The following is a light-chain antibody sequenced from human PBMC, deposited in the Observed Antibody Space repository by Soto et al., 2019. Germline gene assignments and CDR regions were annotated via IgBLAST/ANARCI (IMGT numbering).Light chain of an antibody. CDR1: ESVSTF. J-gene: IGKJ1*01. Sequence: EIVLTQSPATLSLSPGERATLSCRASESVSTFLAWYQQKPGQAPRLLIYEASSRATGIPARFSGGGSGTVFTLTISRLEPEDFAVYYCQQHSNWPWTFGQGTKVEI. V-gene: IGKV3-11*01. CDR2: EAS. CDR3: QQHSNWPWT.